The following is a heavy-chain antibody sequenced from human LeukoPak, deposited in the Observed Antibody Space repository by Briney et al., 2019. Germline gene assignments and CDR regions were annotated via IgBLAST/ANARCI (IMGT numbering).Heavy chain of an antibody. J-gene: IGHJ4*02. CDR2: IYYTGST. CDR1: GCSISSSAYH. Sequence: SETLSLTCTVSGCSISSSAYHWGGIRQPPGKGLEWIGTIYYTGSTYYNLSLKSRVTMSVDTSKNQFSLKLSSVTAADTAVYYCARGGSYYGSGSYYSQYYFDYWGQGTLVTVSS. CDR3: ARGGSYYGSGSYYSQYYFDY. V-gene: IGHV4-39*07. D-gene: IGHD3-10*01.